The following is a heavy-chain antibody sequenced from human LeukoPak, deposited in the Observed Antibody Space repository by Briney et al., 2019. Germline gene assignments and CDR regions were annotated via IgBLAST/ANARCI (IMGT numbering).Heavy chain of an antibody. CDR3: ARHGDVWFGAYRGGYFDY. Sequence: SETLSLTCTVSGGSISSYYWSWLRQPPGKGLEWLGYIYYSGSTNYNPSLKSRATISVDTSKNQFSLKLSSVTAADTAVYYCARHGDVWFGAYRGGYFDYWGQGPPVTVSS. V-gene: IGHV4-59*08. CDR1: GGSISSYY. CDR2: IYYSGST. D-gene: IGHD3-10*01. J-gene: IGHJ4*02.